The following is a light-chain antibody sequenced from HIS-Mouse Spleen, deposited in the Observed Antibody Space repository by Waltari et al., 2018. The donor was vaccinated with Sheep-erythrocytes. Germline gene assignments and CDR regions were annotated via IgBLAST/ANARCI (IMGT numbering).Light chain of an antibody. Sequence: SYELTQPPSVSVSPGQTARITCSGDAFPKKYAYWYQQNSGQAPVLVIYEDSKRPSGIPERFSGSSSGTMATLTISGAQVEDDADYYCYSTDSSGNHWVFGGGTKLTVL. V-gene: IGLV3-10*01. CDR2: EDS. CDR3: YSTDSSGNHWV. CDR1: AFPKKY. J-gene: IGLJ3*02.